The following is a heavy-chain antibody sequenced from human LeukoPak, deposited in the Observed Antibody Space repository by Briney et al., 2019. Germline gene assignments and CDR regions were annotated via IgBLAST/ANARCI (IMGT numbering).Heavy chain of an antibody. Sequence: AGGSLRLSCAASGFTFSSYAMGWVRQAPGKGLEWVSAISGSGGSTYYADSVKGRFTISRDNSKNTLYLQMNSLRAEDTAVYYCAKGRSTMIVVVTPFDYWGQGTLVTVSS. CDR2: ISGSGGST. D-gene: IGHD3-22*01. J-gene: IGHJ4*02. CDR3: AKGRSTMIVVVTPFDY. V-gene: IGHV3-23*01. CDR1: GFTFSSYA.